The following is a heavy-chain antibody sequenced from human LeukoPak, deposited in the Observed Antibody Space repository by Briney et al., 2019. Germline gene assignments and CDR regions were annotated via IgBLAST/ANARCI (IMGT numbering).Heavy chain of an antibody. J-gene: IGHJ4*02. CDR1: GYSFMTYW. CDR2: IYPGDSDT. CDR3: ARQEDSSTWYEIFDY. D-gene: IGHD6-13*01. V-gene: IGHV5-51*01. Sequence: GESLKISCKGSGYSFMTYWIAWVRQMPGKGLEWMGIIYPGDSDTRYSPSFQGQVTISADKSISTAYLQWSSLKASDTAMYFCARQEDSSTWYEIFDYWGQGTLVTVSS.